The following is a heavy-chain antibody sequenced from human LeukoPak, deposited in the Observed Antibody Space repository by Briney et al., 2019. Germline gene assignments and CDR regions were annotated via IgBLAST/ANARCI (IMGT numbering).Heavy chain of an antibody. Sequence: SETLSLTCAAYGGSFSGYYWSWIRQPPGKGLEWIGEINHSGSTNYNPPLKSRVTISVDTSKNQFSLKLSSVTAADTAVYYCARARMTGSFYYYYYYMDVWGKGTTVTVSS. CDR3: ARARMTGSFYYYYYYMDV. CDR1: GGSFSGYY. V-gene: IGHV4-34*01. J-gene: IGHJ6*03. D-gene: IGHD1-14*01. CDR2: INHSGST.